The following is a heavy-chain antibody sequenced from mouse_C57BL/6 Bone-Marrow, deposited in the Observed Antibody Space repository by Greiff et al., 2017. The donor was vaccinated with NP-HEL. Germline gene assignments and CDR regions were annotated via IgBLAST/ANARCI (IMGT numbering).Heavy chain of an antibody. Sequence: QVQLQQPGAELVKPGASVKLSCKASGYTFTSYWMQWVKQRPGQGLEWIGEIDPSDSYTNYNQKFKGKATLTVDTSSSTAYMQLSSLTSEDSAVYYCARVDGYYGYWGQGTTLTVSS. V-gene: IGHV1-50*01. J-gene: IGHJ2*01. D-gene: IGHD2-3*01. CDR3: ARVDGYYGY. CDR1: GYTFTSYW. CDR2: IDPSDSYT.